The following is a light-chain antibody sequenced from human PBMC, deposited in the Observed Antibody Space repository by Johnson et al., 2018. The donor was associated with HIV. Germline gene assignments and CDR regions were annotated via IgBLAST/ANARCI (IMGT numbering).Light chain of an antibody. J-gene: IGLJ1*01. V-gene: IGLV1-51*02. Sequence: QSVLTQPPSVSAAPGQMVTISCSGRGSNIGSHYVSWYQQLPGTAPKLLIFENDKRPSGIPDRFSGSKSGTSATLGITGLQAGDEADYYCGTWDSILTSYVFGAGTKVTVL. CDR3: GTWDSILTSYV. CDR2: END. CDR1: GSNIGSHY.